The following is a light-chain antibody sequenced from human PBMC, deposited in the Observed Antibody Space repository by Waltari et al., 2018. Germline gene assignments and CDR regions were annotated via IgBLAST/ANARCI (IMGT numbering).Light chain of an antibody. CDR1: SSDGGGYNY. V-gene: IGLV2-14*01. CDR3: CSFTSRSTCV. J-gene: IGLJ3*02. Sequence: QSALPQPASVSGSPGQSITISCTGTSSDGGGYNYVPWYQQHPGKVPKRLIFDVSNRPSGVSNRFSGSKSGNTASLTISGLQAEDESDYYCCSFTSRSTCVFGGGTKLTVL. CDR2: DVS.